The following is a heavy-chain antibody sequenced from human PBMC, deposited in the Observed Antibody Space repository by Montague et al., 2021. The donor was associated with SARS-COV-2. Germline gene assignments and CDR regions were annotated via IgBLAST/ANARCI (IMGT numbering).Heavy chain of an antibody. J-gene: IGHJ4*02. CDR3: ARDLVVTDGISDY. V-gene: IGHV3-48*03. CDR1: GFTFSYFE. CDR2: ISGAGTTI. D-gene: IGHD2-8*02. Sequence: SLRLSCAASGFTFSYFEMNWVRQAPGKGLEWISYISGAGTTIYYADSVKGRFTTSRDNAKNSLYLQMNSLRAEDTAVYYCARDLVVTDGISDYWGQGTLVTVPS.